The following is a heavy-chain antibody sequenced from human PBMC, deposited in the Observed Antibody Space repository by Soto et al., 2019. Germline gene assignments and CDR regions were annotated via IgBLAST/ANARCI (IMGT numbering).Heavy chain of an antibody. V-gene: IGHV1-18*01. D-gene: IGHD6-13*01. CDR2: ISAYSGST. CDR1: GYTFTTYG. Sequence: QVQLVQSGAEVKKPGASVKVSCKASGYTFTTYGISWVRQAPGQGLEWMGWISAYSGSTKFAQKLQGRVTMTTDTSTTTAYMERRRLTSDDTAVYYWARDFTKSSSWPYYFDYWGQGTLVTVSS. J-gene: IGHJ4*02. CDR3: ARDFTKSSSWPYYFDY.